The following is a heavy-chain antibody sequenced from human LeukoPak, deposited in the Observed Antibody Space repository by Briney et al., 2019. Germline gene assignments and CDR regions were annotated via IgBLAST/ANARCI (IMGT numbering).Heavy chain of an antibody. CDR1: GGSISSYY. J-gene: IGHJ3*02. D-gene: IGHD2-2*02. CDR3: AIAQGYCSSTSCYTRPAFDI. CDR2: INHSGST. Sequence: KPSETLSLTCTVSGGSISSYYWSWIRQPPGKGLEWIGEINHSGSTNYNPSLKSRVTISVDTSKNQFSLKLSSVTAADTAVYYCAIAQGYCSSTSCYTRPAFDIWGQGTMVTVSS. V-gene: IGHV4-34*01.